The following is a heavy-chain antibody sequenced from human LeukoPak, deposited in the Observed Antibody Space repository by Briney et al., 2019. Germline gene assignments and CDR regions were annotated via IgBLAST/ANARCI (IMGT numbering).Heavy chain of an antibody. CDR1: GFTFSSYA. CDR3: ARSKPGSFDY. J-gene: IGHJ4*02. D-gene: IGHD3-10*01. CDR2: ISSSSYI. Sequence: GGSLRLSCAASGFTFSSYAMHWVRQAPGKGLEWVSSISSSSYIYYADSVKGRFTISRDNAKNSLYLQMNSLRAEDTAVYYCARSKPGSFDYWGQGTLVTVSS. V-gene: IGHV3-21*01.